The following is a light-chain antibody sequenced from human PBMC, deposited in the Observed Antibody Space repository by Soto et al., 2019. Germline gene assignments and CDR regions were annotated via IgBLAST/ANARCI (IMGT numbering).Light chain of an antibody. CDR1: QSVTSN. V-gene: IGKV3-15*01. J-gene: IGKJ3*01. Sequence: EIVMTQSPATLSVSPGERATLSCRVSQSVTSNLAWYQQKPGQAPRLLIYGASTRATGIPARFSGSGSGTEFTLTISSLQSEDFAVYFCQQYSNWPETFGPGTKVDIK. CDR2: GAS. CDR3: QQYSNWPET.